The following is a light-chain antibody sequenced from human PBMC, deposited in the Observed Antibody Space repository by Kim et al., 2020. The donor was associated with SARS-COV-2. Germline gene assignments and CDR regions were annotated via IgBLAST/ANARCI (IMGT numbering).Light chain of an antibody. CDR3: LQDINFPLT. CDR1: QDIRDE. J-gene: IGKJ4*01. V-gene: IGKV1-6*01. Sequence: ASVGDRVTITCRASQDIRDELGWYQQTPGKAPKVLIDGASNLQSGVPSRFSGSGSGTYFTLTISSLQPEDFGTYYCLQDINFPLTFGGGTKVDIK. CDR2: GAS.